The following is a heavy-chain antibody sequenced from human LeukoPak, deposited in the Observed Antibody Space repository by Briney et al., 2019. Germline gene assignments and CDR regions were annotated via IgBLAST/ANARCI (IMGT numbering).Heavy chain of an antibody. CDR1: GFTVSSNY. V-gene: IGHV3-53*01. Sequence: GGSLRLSCAASGFTVSSNYMSWVRQAPGKGLEWVSVIYSGGSTYYADSVKGRFTISRDSSKNTLYLQMNSLRAEDTAVYYCARGTSGWSPTPFDYWGQGTLVTVSS. CDR2: IYSGGST. J-gene: IGHJ4*02. CDR3: ARGTSGWSPTPFDY. D-gene: IGHD6-19*01.